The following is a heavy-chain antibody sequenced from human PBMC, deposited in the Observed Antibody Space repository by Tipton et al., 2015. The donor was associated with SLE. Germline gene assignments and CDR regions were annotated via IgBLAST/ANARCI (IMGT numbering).Heavy chain of an antibody. CDR2: IYYSGRN. CDR1: GVSINSFY. D-gene: IGHD3-16*01. J-gene: IGHJ5*02. V-gene: IGHV4-59*12. CDR3: ARDLRAIGDRFDP. Sequence: TLSLTCTVSGVSINSFYWSWIRQPPGKGLEWIGYIYYSGRNNYNPSLKTRVTMSVDTSKSQFSLKLTSVTAADTAVYYCARDLRAIGDRFDPWGQGALVTVSS.